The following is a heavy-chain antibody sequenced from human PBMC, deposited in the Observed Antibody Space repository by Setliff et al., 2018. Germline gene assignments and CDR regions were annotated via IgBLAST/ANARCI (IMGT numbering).Heavy chain of an antibody. Sequence: PSETLSLSCAASGFTFSTYGLNWVRQPPGKGLEWIGEINHSGSTNYNPSLKSRVTISVDTSKNQFSLKLSSVTAADTALYYCTVYNTGSSKDHYWGQGTPVTVSS. CDR1: GFTFSTYG. V-gene: IGHV4-34*08. CDR3: TVYNTGSSKDHY. CDR2: INHSGST. D-gene: IGHD2-8*02. J-gene: IGHJ4*02.